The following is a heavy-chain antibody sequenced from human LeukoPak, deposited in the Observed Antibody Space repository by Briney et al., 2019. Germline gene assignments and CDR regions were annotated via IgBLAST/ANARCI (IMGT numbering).Heavy chain of an antibody. D-gene: IGHD2-2*01. Sequence: SETLSLTCAVYGVSFSGYYWSWIRQPPGKGLEWIGEINHSGSTNYNPSLKSRVTISVDTSKNEFSLKLSSVTAAGTAVYYCARVSAWSSTSHSTYGMDVWGQGTTVTVSS. CDR2: INHSGST. CDR1: GVSFSGYY. V-gene: IGHV4-34*01. CDR3: ARVSAWSSTSHSTYGMDV. J-gene: IGHJ6*02.